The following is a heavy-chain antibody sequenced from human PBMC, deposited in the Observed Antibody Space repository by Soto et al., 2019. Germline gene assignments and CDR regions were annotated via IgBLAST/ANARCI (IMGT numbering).Heavy chain of an antibody. V-gene: IGHV3-23*01. CDR1: GFTFSSYS. CDR2: ISGSGGST. Sequence: EVQLLESGGGLVQHGGSLRLSCAASGFTFSSYSMSWVRQAPGKGLEWVSAISGSGGSTYYADSVKGRFTISRDNSKNKLYLQMNSLRAEDTAVYYCAKDQAWNYVDNWFDPWGQGTLVTVSS. CDR3: AKDQAWNYVDNWFDP. D-gene: IGHD1-7*01. J-gene: IGHJ5*02.